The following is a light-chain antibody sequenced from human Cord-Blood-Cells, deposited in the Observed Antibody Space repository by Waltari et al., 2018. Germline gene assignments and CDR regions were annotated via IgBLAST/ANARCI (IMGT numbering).Light chain of an antibody. CDR3: QQRSNWPPGRFT. CDR1: QSVSSY. Sequence: EIALTQSPATLSLSPGERATPPCSASQSVSSYLAWYQQKPGQAPRLLIYDASNMATGIPARFSGSGSGTDFTLTISSLEPEDFAVYYCQQRSNWPPGRFTFGPGTKVDIK. V-gene: IGKV3-11*01. J-gene: IGKJ3*01. CDR2: DAS.